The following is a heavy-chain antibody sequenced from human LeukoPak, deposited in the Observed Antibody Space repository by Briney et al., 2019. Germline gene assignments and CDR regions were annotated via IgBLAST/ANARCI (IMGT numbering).Heavy chain of an antibody. CDR3: ARAGGRLLRLFQH. CDR1: GGSISSGDYY. Sequence: PSETLSLTCTVSGGSISSGDYYWSWIRQPPGKGLEWIGYIYYSGSTYYNPSLKSRVTISVDTSKNQFSLKLSSVTAADTAVYYCARAGGRLLRLFQHWGQGTLVTVSS. D-gene: IGHD2/OR15-2a*01. J-gene: IGHJ1*01. CDR2: IYYSGST. V-gene: IGHV4-30-4*01.